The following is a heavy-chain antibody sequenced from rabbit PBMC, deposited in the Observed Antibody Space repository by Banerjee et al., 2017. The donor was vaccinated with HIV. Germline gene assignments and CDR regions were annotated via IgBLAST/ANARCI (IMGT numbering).Heavy chain of an antibody. D-gene: IGHD1-1*01. CDR1: GFTFSTYW. V-gene: IGHV1S40*01. CDR2: INAGSSAIT. Sequence: QSLEESGGDLVKPGASLTLTCTASGFTFSTYWMCWVRQAPGKGLEWIACINAGSSAITFYASWVNGRFTISKTSSTTVTLQMTSLTAADTATYFCARDEASSGDYTFNLWGPGTLVTVS. J-gene: IGHJ4*01. CDR3: ARDEASSGDYTFNL.